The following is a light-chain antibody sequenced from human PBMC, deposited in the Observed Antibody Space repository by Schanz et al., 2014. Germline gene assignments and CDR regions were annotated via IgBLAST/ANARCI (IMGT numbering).Light chain of an antibody. V-gene: IGKV1-6*01. CDR3: LQDFNYPRT. Sequence: AIQMTQSPSSLSASVGDRVTITCRASQDIRNELGWYQQKPGKAPKLLIYSASSLQSGVPSRFSGTGYGTAFTLTIASLQPEDFATYYCLQDFNYPRTFGQGTKVQI. CDR1: QDIRNE. CDR2: SAS. J-gene: IGKJ1*01.